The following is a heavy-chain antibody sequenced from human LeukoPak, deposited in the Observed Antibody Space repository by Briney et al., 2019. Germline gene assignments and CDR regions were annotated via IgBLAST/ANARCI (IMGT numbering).Heavy chain of an antibody. Sequence: GGSLRLSCAASEFTFTSYELNWVRQAPGKGLEWVSYISSSGNTISYADSVKGRFTISRDNAKNSLYLQMNSLRAEDTAVYYCARVASGTLDYWGQGTLVTVSS. CDR1: EFTFTSYE. CDR2: ISSSGNTI. CDR3: ARVASGTLDY. V-gene: IGHV3-48*03. J-gene: IGHJ4*02. D-gene: IGHD6-25*01.